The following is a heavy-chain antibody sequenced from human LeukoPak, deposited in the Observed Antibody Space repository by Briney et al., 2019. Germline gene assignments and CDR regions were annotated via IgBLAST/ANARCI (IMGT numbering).Heavy chain of an antibody. CDR1: GGSFSGYY. V-gene: IGHV4-34*01. D-gene: IGHD3-22*01. J-gene: IGHJ3*02. CDR2: INHSGST. Sequence: SETLSLTCAVYGGSFSGYYWSWIRQPPGKGLEWIGEINHSGSTNYNPSLKSRVTISVDTSKNQFSLKLSSVTAADTAVYYCARFVYYYDSSGNAFDIWGQGTMVTVSS. CDR3: ARFVYYYDSSGNAFDI.